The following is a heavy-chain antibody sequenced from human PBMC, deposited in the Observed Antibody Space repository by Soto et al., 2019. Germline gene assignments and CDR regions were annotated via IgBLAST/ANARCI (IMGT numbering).Heavy chain of an antibody. Sequence: ASVKVSCKASGYTFTVYYMHWVRQAPGQGLEWMGWINPNSGGTNYAQKFQGWVTMTRDTSISTVYMELSRLRSDDTAVYYCARASVVRGVITPNWFDPWGQGTLVTVSS. CDR3: ARASVVRGVITPNWFDP. J-gene: IGHJ5*02. V-gene: IGHV1-2*04. CDR2: INPNSGGT. CDR1: GYTFTVYY. D-gene: IGHD3-10*01.